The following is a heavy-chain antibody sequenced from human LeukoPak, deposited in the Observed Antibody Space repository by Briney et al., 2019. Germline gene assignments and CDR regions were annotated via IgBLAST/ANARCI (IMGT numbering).Heavy chain of an antibody. CDR3: TSYNARDAFHI. V-gene: IGHV3-15*01. J-gene: IGHJ3*02. CDR1: GFTVNYAW. D-gene: IGHD1-14*01. Sequence: PGGTLRLSCAVSGFTVNYAWMSWVRQAPGKGLEWVGRIKSKTDGRTTDYAAHVKGRFTISRDDSKTTLYLEMNSLKTEDTAVYYCTSYNARDAFHIWGQGTMVTVSS. CDR2: IKSKTDGRTT.